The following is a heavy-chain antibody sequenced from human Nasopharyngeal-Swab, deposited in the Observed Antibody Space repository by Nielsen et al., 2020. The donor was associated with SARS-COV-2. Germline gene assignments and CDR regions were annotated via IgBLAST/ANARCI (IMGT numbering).Heavy chain of an antibody. Sequence: WLRQAHGRRLEWMGWINAGNGNTKYSQKFQGRVTITRDTSASTAYMELSSLRSEDTAVYYCASSTAAGTNYYYYYMDVWGKGTTVTVSS. J-gene: IGHJ6*03. D-gene: IGHD6-13*01. CDR3: ASSTAAGTNYYYYYMDV. CDR2: INAGNGNT. V-gene: IGHV1-3*01.